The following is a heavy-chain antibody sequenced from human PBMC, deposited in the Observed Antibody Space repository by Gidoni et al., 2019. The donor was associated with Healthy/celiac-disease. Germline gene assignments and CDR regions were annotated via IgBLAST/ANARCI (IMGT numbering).Heavy chain of an antibody. CDR1: GFTLRNAG. J-gene: IGHJ4*02. V-gene: IGHV3-15*01. CDR2: IKSKTDGGTT. D-gene: IGHD6-19*01. Sequence: EVQLVESGGGLVKPGGCLRLSCSAPGFTLRNAGMSWVRQAPGKGLEWVGRIKSKTDGGTTDYAAPVKGRFTISRDDSKNTLYLQMNSLKTEDTAVYYCTSPGYSSGQFDYWGQGTLVTVSS. CDR3: TSPGYSSGQFDY.